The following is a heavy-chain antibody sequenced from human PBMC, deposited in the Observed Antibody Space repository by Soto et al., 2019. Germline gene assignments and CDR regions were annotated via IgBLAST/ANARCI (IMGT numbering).Heavy chain of an antibody. CDR3: TRDLNGGNPFDY. CDR1: GYTLTNYA. V-gene: IGHV1-3*01. Sequence: QVPFVQSGAEVKKPGASVRVSCKASGYTLTNYAIHWVRQAAGQRLEWLGWIDPGSGKATYSQRVQGRIIISRDNFASTFYMDLSSLTSEDTAVYFCTRDLNGGNPFDYWGQGALVTVSS. J-gene: IGHJ4*02. CDR2: IDPGSGKA. D-gene: IGHD2-8*01.